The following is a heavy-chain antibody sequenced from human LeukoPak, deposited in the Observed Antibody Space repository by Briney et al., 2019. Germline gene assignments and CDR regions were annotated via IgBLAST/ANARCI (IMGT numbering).Heavy chain of an antibody. J-gene: IGHJ4*02. V-gene: IGHV3-23*01. CDR2: ISGSGGST. CDR3: AKEYYYDSSGYYAY. CDR1: GFTFSSYA. D-gene: IGHD3-22*01. Sequence: GGSLRLSCAASGFTFSSYAMSWVRQAPGKGLEWVSAISGSGGSTYYADSVKGRFTISRDNSKNTLYLQMNSLRAEDTAVYCCAKEYYYDSSGYYAYWGQGTLVTVSS.